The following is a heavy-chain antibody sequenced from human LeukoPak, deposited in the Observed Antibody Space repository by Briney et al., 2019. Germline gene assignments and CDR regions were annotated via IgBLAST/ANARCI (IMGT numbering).Heavy chain of an antibody. J-gene: IGHJ4*02. CDR1: GFTFSNYV. D-gene: IGHD6-19*01. CDR2: ISGSGGST. CDR3: AKDSSGWHPYYFDY. V-gene: IGHV3-23*01. Sequence: GGSLRLSCAASGFTFSNYVMNWVRQAPGKGLEWVSAISGSGGSTYYADSVKGRFTISRDNSKNTLYLQINSLRAEDTAVYYCAKDSSGWHPYYFDYWGQGTLVTVS.